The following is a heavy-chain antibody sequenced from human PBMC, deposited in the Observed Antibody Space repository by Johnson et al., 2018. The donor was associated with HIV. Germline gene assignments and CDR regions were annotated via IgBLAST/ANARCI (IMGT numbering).Heavy chain of an antibody. Sequence: VQLVESGGGLVQPGGSLRLSCAASGFTVSSNYMSWVRQAPGKGLEWVSVIYSGGSTYYADSVKGRFTISRDNSKNTLYLQMNSLRAEDTAVYYCEREAYCSGGSCYDAFDIWGQGTMVTVSS. CDR1: GFTVSSNY. J-gene: IGHJ3*02. D-gene: IGHD2-15*01. CDR2: IYSGGST. CDR3: EREAYCSGGSCYDAFDI. V-gene: IGHV3-66*01.